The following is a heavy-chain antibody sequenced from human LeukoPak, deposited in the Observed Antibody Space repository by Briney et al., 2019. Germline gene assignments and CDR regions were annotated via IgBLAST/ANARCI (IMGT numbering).Heavy chain of an antibody. V-gene: IGHV1-18*01. Sequence: ASVTVSCEASGYTFTTYMISWVRRAPGQGLEWMGWISAYNGNTNYAQKLQGRVTMTTDTSTSTAYMELRSLRSDDTAVYYCARHSANHNWFDPWGQGTLVTVSS. CDR3: ARHSANHNWFDP. CDR1: GYTFTTYM. CDR2: ISAYNGNT. D-gene: IGHD4/OR15-4a*01. J-gene: IGHJ5*02.